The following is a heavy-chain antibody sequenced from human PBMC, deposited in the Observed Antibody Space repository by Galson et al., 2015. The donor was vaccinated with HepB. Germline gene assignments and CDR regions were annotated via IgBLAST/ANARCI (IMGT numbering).Heavy chain of an antibody. CDR1: GFTFSSYA. J-gene: IGHJ3*02. CDR3: AKLYYDILTGYRLDAFEI. D-gene: IGHD3-9*01. V-gene: IGHV3-23*01. CDR2: ISGSGGST. Sequence: SLRLSCAASGFTFSSYAMSWVRQAPGKGLEWVSAISGSGGSTYYADSVKGRFTISRDNSKNTLYLQMNSLRAEDTAVYYCAKLYYDILTGYRLDAFEIWGQGTMVTVSS.